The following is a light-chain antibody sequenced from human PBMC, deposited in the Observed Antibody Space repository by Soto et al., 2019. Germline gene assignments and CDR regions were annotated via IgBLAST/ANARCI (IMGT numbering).Light chain of an antibody. CDR1: QAIRSN. CDR2: GAS. J-gene: IGKJ4*01. CDR3: QHYNNWLGT. Sequence: KMMTQSPATPSVSPGERTTLSLKANQAIRSNLASSQQKPGQAPRLLIPGASTRATGIPDRFSGSGSGTEFTLTIRSLQSEAFAVYSCQHYNNWLGTFGGGPTVDI. V-gene: IGKV3-15*01.